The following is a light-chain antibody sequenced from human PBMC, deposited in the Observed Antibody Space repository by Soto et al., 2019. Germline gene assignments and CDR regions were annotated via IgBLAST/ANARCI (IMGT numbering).Light chain of an antibody. CDR1: NSDIGGYNF. J-gene: IGLJ1*01. Sequence: QSALTQPASVSGSPGQSITISCTGTNSDIGGYNFVSWYQQHPGKAPKLMIFEVSNRPSGVSNRFSGSKSGNTASLTISGLQTEDEADYYCSSFTSSDTDVFGTGTKVTVL. CDR3: SSFTSSDTDV. CDR2: EVS. V-gene: IGLV2-14*01.